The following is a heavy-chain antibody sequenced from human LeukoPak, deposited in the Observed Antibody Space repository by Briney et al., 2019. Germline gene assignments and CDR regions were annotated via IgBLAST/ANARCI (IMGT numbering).Heavy chain of an antibody. V-gene: IGHV3-74*01. D-gene: IGHD4-17*01. CDR3: ARRRGYGDYVPPYYYYYYMDV. J-gene: IGHJ6*03. CDR2: INSDGSST. Sequence: PGGSLRLSCAASGFTFRSYWMHWVRQAPGKGLVWVSRINSDGSSTSYADSVKGRFTISRDNAKNTLYLQMNSLRAEDTAVYYCARRRGYGDYVPPYYYYYYMDVWGKGTTVTVSS. CDR1: GFTFRSYW.